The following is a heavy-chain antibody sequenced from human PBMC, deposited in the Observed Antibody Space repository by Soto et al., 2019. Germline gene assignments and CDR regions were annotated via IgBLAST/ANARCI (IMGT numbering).Heavy chain of an antibody. Sequence: EVPLLESGGGLVQPGGSLRLSCAASGFTFSSYAMWWVRQAPGKGLECVSAISGGGETTYYADSVKGRFTISRDNSKNALYLQRNSLRAEDTAVYYCAFNSVAGSYYFDYWGQGTLVTVSS. V-gene: IGHV3-23*01. D-gene: IGHD3-10*01. CDR2: ISGGGETT. CDR3: AFNSVAGSYYFDY. J-gene: IGHJ4*02. CDR1: GFTFSSYA.